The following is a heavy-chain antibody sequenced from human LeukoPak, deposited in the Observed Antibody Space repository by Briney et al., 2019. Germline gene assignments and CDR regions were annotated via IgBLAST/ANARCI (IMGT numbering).Heavy chain of an antibody. D-gene: IGHD3-9*01. CDR2: MNPNSGNT. V-gene: IGHV1-8*01. J-gene: IGHJ4*02. CDR1: GYTFTSYD. Sequence: GASVKVSCKASGYTFTSYDINWVRQATEQGLEWMGWMNPNSGNTGYAQKFQGRVTMSRNTSISTAYMELSSLRSEDTAVYYCARDFDWLLSTDYWGQGTLVTVSS. CDR3: ARDFDWLLSTDY.